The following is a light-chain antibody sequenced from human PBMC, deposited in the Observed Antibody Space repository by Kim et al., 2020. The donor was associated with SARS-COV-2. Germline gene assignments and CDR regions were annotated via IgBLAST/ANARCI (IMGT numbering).Light chain of an antibody. J-gene: IGKJ2*03. CDR3: QQSYITPYS. CDR1: QGINSY. Sequence: DIQMTQSQSSLSASVGDRVPITCRASQGINSYLNWYQQKLGKAPKLLISAASTLQGGVPSRFSGSGSGADFTLTISGLQPEDSATYYCQQSYITPYSFGQGTKLEI. V-gene: IGKV1-39*01. CDR2: AAS.